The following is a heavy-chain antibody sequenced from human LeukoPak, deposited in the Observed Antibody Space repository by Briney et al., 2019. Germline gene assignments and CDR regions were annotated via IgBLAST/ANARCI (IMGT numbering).Heavy chain of an antibody. V-gene: IGHV4-59*08. CDR3: ARHGHTHYDFWSGYPNNWFDP. CDR1: GGSISSCY. Sequence: PSETLSLTCTVSGGSISSCYWSWIRQPPGKGLEWIGYIYYSGSTNYNPSLKSRVTISVDTSKNQFSLKLSSVTAADTAVYYCARHGHTHYDFWSGYPNNWFDPWGQGTLVTVSS. CDR2: IYYSGST. D-gene: IGHD3-3*01. J-gene: IGHJ5*02.